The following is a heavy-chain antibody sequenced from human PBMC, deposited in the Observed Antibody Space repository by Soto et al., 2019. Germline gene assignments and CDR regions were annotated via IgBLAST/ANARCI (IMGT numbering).Heavy chain of an antibody. J-gene: IGHJ6*01. CDR2: VYYGGST. Sequence: SETLSLTCTVSGGSISSSSYYWGWIRQPPGKGLEWIGNVYYGGSTYYNPSLKSLVTISVETSKSQFSLKLSSVAAADTAVYYCAGGDYYHSSGYYFYYYSMDGWGQVTTVTVSS. V-gene: IGHV4-39*01. D-gene: IGHD3-22*01. CDR3: AGGDYYHSSGYYFYYYSMDG. CDR1: GGSISSSSYY.